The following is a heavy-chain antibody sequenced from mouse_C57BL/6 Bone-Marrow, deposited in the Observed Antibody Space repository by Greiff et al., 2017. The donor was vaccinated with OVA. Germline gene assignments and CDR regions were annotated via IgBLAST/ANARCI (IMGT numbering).Heavy chain of an antibody. CDR2: IWSDGST. Sequence: QVQLKESGPGLVAPSQSLSITCTVSGFSLTSYGVHWVRQPPGKGLEWLVVIWSDGSTTYNSALKSRLSISKDNSKSQVFLKMNSLQTDDTAMYYCARHGGYYGSSYAMDYGGQGTSVTVSS. V-gene: IGHV2-6-1*01. D-gene: IGHD1-1*01. J-gene: IGHJ4*01. CDR3: ARHGGYYGSSYAMDY. CDR1: GFSLTSYG.